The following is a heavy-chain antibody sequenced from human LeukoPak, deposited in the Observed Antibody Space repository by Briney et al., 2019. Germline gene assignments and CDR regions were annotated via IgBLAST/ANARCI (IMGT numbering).Heavy chain of an antibody. CDR1: GGTFSSYA. CDR3: AREPTPYSSSSYYFDY. J-gene: IGHJ4*01. V-gene: IGHV1-69*05. Sequence: SVKVSCKASGGTFSSYAISWVRQAPGQGLEWMGGIIPIFGTANYAQKFQGRVTITTDESTSTAYMELSSLRSEDTAVYYCAREPTPYSSSSYYFDYWGQEPWSPSPQ. D-gene: IGHD6-6*01. CDR2: IIPIFGTA.